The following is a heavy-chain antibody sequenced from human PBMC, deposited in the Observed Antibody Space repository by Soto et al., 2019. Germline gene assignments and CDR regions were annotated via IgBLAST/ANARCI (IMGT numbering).Heavy chain of an antibody. CDR1: GYAFTTYG. J-gene: IGHJ4*01. CDR2: ISAHSGNT. Sequence: QVHLVQSGAEVKKPGASVKVSCKGSGYAFTTYGITWVRQAPGQGLERVGWISAHSGNTNYAQKLQGRVTVTRDTSTSTAYMELRRLRSVDTAVYYCARGGYGDYWGHGPVVNVSS. D-gene: IGHD1-1*01. CDR3: ARGGYGDY. V-gene: IGHV1-18*01.